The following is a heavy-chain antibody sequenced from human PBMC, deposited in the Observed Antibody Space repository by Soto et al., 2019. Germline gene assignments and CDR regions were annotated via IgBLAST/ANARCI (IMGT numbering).Heavy chain of an antibody. D-gene: IGHD3-3*01. CDR3: ARDTTISDSNYYYGMDV. V-gene: IGHV4-59*12. J-gene: IGHJ6*04. Sequence: SETLSLTCTVSGGSFSSYYWSWIRRPPGKGLEWIGEIYHSGSTNYNPSLKSRVTISVDKSKNQFSLKLSSVTAADTAVYYCARDTTISDSNYYYGMDVWGEGTTVTVSS. CDR1: GGSFSSYY. CDR2: IYHSGST.